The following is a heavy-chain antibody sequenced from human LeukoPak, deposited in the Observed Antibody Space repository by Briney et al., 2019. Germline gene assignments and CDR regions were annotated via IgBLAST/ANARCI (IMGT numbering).Heavy chain of an antibody. D-gene: IGHD3-10*01. V-gene: IGHV1-2*02. CDR3: ARDLFRGSTNYGMDV. J-gene: IGHJ6*02. Sequence: GASVKVSCKASGYTFTGYYMHWVRQAPGQGLEWMGWINPNSGGTNYAQKFQGRVTMTRDTSISTAYMELSRLRSDDTPVYYCARDLFRGSTNYGMDVWGQGTTVTVSS. CDR2: INPNSGGT. CDR1: GYTFTGYY.